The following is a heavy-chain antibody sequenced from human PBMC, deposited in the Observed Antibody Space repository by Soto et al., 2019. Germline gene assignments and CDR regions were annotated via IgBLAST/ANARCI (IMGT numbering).Heavy chain of an antibody. D-gene: IGHD6-13*01. CDR2: ISAYNGNK. J-gene: IGHJ4*02. CDR1: GYSFTSYG. CDR3: ARDIGQQLVDY. Sequence: QVQLVQSGAEVKKPVASVKVSCKASGYSFTSYGISWVRQAPGQGLEWMGWISAYNGNKKYAQKLQGRVTMTTETSTSTAYMELRSLSSDDTAVYYCARDIGQQLVDYWGQGTLITVSS. V-gene: IGHV1-18*01.